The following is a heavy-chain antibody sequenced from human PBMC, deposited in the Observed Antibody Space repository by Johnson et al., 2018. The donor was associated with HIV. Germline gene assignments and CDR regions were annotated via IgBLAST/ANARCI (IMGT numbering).Heavy chain of an antibody. CDR3: ARGVEGVGYDRGENAFDI. CDR2: IGTAGDT. CDR1: GFTFSSYD. J-gene: IGHJ3*02. D-gene: IGHD5-12*01. V-gene: IGHV3-13*01. Sequence: VQLVESGGGLVQPGGSLRLSCAASGFTFSSYDMHWVRQATGKGLEWVSAIGTAGDTYYPGSVKGRFTISRKNDKNSLFLQMNSRVAGDTAVYDCARGVEGVGYDRGENAFDIWGQGTMVTVSS.